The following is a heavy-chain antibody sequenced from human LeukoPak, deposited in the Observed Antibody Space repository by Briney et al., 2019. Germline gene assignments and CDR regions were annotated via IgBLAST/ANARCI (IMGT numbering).Heavy chain of an antibody. Sequence: NPGGSLRLSCAASGFTFSNAWMSWVRQAPGKGLDWVGRIKSKTDGGTTDYAEPVKGRFTISRDDSKNTLYLQMNSLKTEDTAVYYCTTGTAVAGSDYWGQGTLVTVSS. V-gene: IGHV3-15*01. D-gene: IGHD6-19*01. CDR2: IKSKTDGGTT. CDR1: GFTFSNAW. J-gene: IGHJ4*02. CDR3: TTGTAVAGSDY.